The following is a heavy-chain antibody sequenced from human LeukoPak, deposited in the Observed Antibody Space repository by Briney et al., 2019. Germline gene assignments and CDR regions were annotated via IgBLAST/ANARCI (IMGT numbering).Heavy chain of an antibody. CDR2: IYSSGTT. D-gene: IGHD1-14*01. CDR1: GGSISSSSYY. J-gene: IGHJ5*02. Sequence: SETLSLTCTVSGGSISSSSYYWGWIRQPPGKGLEWIGSIYSSGTTYYNPSLKSRVTISVDTSKNQFSLKLSSVTAADTAVYYCARDTPDPTGYKWFDPWGQGTLVTVSS. V-gene: IGHV4-39*07. CDR3: ARDTPDPTGYKWFDP.